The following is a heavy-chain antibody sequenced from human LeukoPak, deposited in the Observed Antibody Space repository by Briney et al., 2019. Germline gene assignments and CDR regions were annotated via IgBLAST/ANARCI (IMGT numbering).Heavy chain of an antibody. D-gene: IGHD5-12*01. CDR2: IFYNEGT. CDR1: SGSFRTYY. Sequence: SETLSLTCTVSSGSFRTYYWSWIRQPPGKGLGWVGYIFYNEGTSYNPSLKSRVTISVDTSNNQFSLKLSSVTAADTAVYYCARHEDPRGYDSHWYFDLWGRGTLVTVSS. V-gene: IGHV4-59*08. CDR3: ARHEDPRGYDSHWYFDL. J-gene: IGHJ2*01.